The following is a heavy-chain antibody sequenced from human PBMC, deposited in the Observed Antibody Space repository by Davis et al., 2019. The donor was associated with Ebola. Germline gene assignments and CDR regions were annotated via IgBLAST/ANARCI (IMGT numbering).Heavy chain of an antibody. CDR3: AKGSSGWYAAFDV. CDR2: FYHSGGT. V-gene: IGHV4-61*03. J-gene: IGHJ3*01. Sequence: SETLSLTCTVSGGSISSGDYYWNWIRQSPGKGLEWIGYFYHSGGTNYNPSLKSRVTISIDTSKNHFSLKLTSVTAADTAVYYCAKGSSGWYAAFDVWGQGTMVTVSS. D-gene: IGHD6-19*01. CDR1: GGSISSGDYY.